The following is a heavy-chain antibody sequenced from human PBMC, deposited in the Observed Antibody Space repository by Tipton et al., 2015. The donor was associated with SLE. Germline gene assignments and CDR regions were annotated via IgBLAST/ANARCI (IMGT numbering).Heavy chain of an antibody. J-gene: IGHJ4*02. CDR1: GFSFSTYE. CDR2: IWFDGSNK. Sequence: SLRLSCAASGFSFSTYEMNWVRQAPGKGLEWLAVIWFDGSNKYYSDSVKGRFTISRDNSKNTLFLQMNSLRAEDTAVYYCARGSNYGYVFDYWGQGTLVTVSS. V-gene: IGHV3-33*08. CDR3: ARGSNYGYVFDY. D-gene: IGHD5-18*01.